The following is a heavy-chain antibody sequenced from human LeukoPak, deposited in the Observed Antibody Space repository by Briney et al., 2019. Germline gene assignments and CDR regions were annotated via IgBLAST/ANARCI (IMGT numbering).Heavy chain of an antibody. CDR3: ARVRGQLWPPDY. Sequence: PSETLSLTCTVSGGSIRSFYWSWIRQSPGKGLEWIGYMYHSGTAHYNPSLESRVAISVDTSKNQVSLRLSSVTVADTAVYYCARVRGQLWPPDYWGRGTLVTVSS. D-gene: IGHD5-18*01. CDR1: GGSIRSFY. CDR2: MYHSGTA. J-gene: IGHJ4*02. V-gene: IGHV4-59*01.